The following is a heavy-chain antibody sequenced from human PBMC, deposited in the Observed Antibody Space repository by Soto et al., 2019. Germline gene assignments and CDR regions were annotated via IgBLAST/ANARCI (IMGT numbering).Heavy chain of an antibody. CDR2: INQDGSEK. Sequence: EVQLVASGGGLVQPGGSLRVSCAASGFTFSNYWMTWVRQAPGKGLEWVANINQDGSEKYYVDSVKGRFTISRDNAKNSLYLQMHSLRGEDMAVYYCATSPYPSYYYYGMDVWGQGTTVTISS. CDR3: ATSPYPSYYYYGMDV. V-gene: IGHV3-7*03. J-gene: IGHJ6*02. CDR1: GFTFSNYW.